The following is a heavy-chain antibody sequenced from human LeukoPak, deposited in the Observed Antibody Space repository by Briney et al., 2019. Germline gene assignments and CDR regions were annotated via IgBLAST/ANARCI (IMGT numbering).Heavy chain of an antibody. J-gene: IGHJ4*02. Sequence: PSETLSLTCTVSRGSISSYYGNWIRQPPGKGLEWIGYGSSNYNPSLKSRVTISVDTSKNQFSLKLSSVTAADTAVYYCATVGRVYSAGFDYWGQRTLVTVSS. CDR1: RGSISSYY. CDR3: ATVGRVYSAGFDY. V-gene: IGHV4-59*01. CDR2: GSS. D-gene: IGHD2-15*01.